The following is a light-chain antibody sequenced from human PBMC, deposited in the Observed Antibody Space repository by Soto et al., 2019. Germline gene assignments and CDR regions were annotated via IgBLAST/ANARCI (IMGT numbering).Light chain of an antibody. V-gene: IGKV1-39*01. CDR1: QNIGDS. J-gene: IGKJ2*01. CDR2: AAS. CDR3: QHRWT. Sequence: DIQMTPSPSSLSASVGDRVTITCRASQNIGDSLNWYQQKPGKAPKLLIYAASSLQSGVPSRFSGSGSGTDFTLTVSSLQPEDFASYYCQHRWTFGQGTKLEI.